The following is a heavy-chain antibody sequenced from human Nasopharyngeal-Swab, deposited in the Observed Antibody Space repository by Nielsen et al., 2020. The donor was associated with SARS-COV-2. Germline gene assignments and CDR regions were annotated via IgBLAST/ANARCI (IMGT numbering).Heavy chain of an antibody. Sequence: ASVKVSCKASGYTFTSYVMHWVRQAPGQRLEGMGWINAGNGNTKYSQKFQGRVTITRDTSATTAYMELSSLRSEDTAVYYCAFVSYDSSGYYYSYWGQGTLVTVSS. CDR1: GYTFTSYV. CDR3: AFVSYDSSGYYYSY. D-gene: IGHD3-22*01. V-gene: IGHV1-3*01. J-gene: IGHJ4*02. CDR2: INAGNGNT.